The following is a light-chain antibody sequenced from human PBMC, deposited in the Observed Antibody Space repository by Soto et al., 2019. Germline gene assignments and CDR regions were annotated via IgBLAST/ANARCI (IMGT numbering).Light chain of an antibody. Sequence: EIVLTQSPATLSLSPGERATLSCRASQSVSSYLAWYQQKPGQAPRLLIYGASSRATGIPDRFSGSGSGTDFTLTISRLEPEDFAVYYCQQYGTSLPFGGGTKVDIK. J-gene: IGKJ4*01. CDR2: GAS. CDR1: QSVSSY. CDR3: QQYGTSLP. V-gene: IGKV3-20*01.